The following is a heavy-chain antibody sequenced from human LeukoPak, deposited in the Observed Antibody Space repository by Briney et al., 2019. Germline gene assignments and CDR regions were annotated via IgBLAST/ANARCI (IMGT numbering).Heavy chain of an antibody. V-gene: IGHV4-59*01. Sequence: SETLSLTCTVSGGSISDYYWSWIRQPPGKGLEWIGYIYNSGSTNYNPSLKSRVTISVDTSKSQFSLKLSSVTAADTAVYYGARVGYDCWGSCAAYFDYWGQGTLVTVSS. D-gene: IGHD3-3*01. J-gene: IGHJ4*02. CDR3: ARVGYDCWGSCAAYFDY. CDR1: GGSISDYY. CDR2: IYNSGST.